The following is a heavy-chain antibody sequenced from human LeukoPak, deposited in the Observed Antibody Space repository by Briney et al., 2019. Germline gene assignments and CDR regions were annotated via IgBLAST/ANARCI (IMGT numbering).Heavy chain of an antibody. V-gene: IGHV1-2*02. CDR1: GYTFTANY. CDR2: LNPNSGAT. J-gene: IGHJ3*02. D-gene: IGHD2/OR15-2a*01. Sequence: SVTVSCQTSGYTFTANYMQWVRQAPGQGLEWMGWLNPNSGATKYAQKFQGRVTMTRDTSINTAYMELSRLTSDDTAVYYCARYRCKTTSGCEDTDAFDTWGDGTMVTVSS. CDR3: ARYRCKTTSGCEDTDAFDT.